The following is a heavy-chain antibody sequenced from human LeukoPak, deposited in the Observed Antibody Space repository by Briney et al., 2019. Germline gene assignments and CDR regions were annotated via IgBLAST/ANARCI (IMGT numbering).Heavy chain of an antibody. Sequence: GGSLRLSCAASGFTFSSYAMSWVRPAPGKGLEWVSAISGSGGSTYYADSVKGRFTISRDNSKNTLYLQMNSLRAEDTAVYYCAKHPRGSVVTAIRFDYWGQGTLVTVSS. CDR2: ISGSGGST. V-gene: IGHV3-23*01. CDR3: AKHPRGSVVTAIRFDY. J-gene: IGHJ4*02. CDR1: GFTFSSYA. D-gene: IGHD2-21*02.